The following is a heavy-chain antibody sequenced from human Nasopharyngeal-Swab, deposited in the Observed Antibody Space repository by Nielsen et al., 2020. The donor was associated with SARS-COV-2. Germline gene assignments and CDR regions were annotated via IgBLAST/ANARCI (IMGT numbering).Heavy chain of an antibody. CDR1: GDNVSSSSAA. V-gene: IGHV6-1*01. D-gene: IGHD4-17*01. J-gene: IGHJ6*03. CDR3: ARARGAYGDYYYYYTDV. Sequence: SQTLSLTCAISGDNVSSSSAAWNWIRQSPSRGLEWLGRTYYRSKWYNDYAVSVKSRITINPDTSKNQFSLHLNSVTPEDTAVYYCARARGAYGDYYYYYTDVWGKGTTVTVSS. CDR2: TYYRSKWYN.